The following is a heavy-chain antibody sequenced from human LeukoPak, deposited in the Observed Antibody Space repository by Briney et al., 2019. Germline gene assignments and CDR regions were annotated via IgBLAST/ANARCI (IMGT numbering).Heavy chain of an antibody. Sequence: ASVKVSCKASGGTFSSYAISWVRQAPGQGLEWMGIINPSGGSTSYAQKFQGRVTMTTDTSTSTVYMELSSLRSEDTAVYYCAREATTLPFDYWGQGTLVTVSS. J-gene: IGHJ4*02. CDR1: GGTFSSYA. CDR3: AREATTLPFDY. CDR2: INPSGGST. V-gene: IGHV1-46*01. D-gene: IGHD5-12*01.